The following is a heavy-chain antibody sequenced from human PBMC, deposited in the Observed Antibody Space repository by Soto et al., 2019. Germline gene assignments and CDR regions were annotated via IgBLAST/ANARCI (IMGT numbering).Heavy chain of an antibody. J-gene: IGHJ4*02. Sequence: GRSLRLACAASGFTFGGSSMHWVRQASGKGLGWVGHIRSKTNSYATAYAESVKGRFTISRDDSMNTAYMQMNSLKTEDTAVYSRSRKTDDVKCLLVPTDDNVDYCGQGS. CDR2: IRSKTNSYAT. V-gene: IGHV3-73*01. CDR3: SRKTDDVKCLLVPTDDNVDY. D-gene: IGHD2-2*01. CDR1: GFTFGGSS.